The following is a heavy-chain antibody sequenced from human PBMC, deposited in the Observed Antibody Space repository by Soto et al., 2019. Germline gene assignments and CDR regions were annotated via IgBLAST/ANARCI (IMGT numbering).Heavy chain of an antibody. CDR2: VSSAGSTK. J-gene: IGHJ3*01. CDR1: GFIFSNYG. CDR3: AKVRGMAVTTTGAFDL. Sequence: QVQLVESGGGVVQPERSLRLSCAASGFIFSNYGMHWVRQAPGKGLEWVAVVSSAGSTKYYADSVKGRFTISRDNSKNTVFLQMNSLRAEDTAVYYCAKVRGMAVTTTGAFDLWGQGTMVTVSS. V-gene: IGHV3-30*18. D-gene: IGHD6-19*01.